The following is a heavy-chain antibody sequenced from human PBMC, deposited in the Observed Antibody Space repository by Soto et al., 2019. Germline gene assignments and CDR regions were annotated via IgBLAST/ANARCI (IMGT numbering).Heavy chain of an antibody. V-gene: IGHV3-15*01. J-gene: IGHJ4*02. Sequence: GGARRLPCAASGFTFSNAWMSWGRQATGKELEWVGRIKSKTDGETTDYAAPVKGRFTISRDDSKNTLLLQMNSLKTEDTAVYYCTTDVPINKNWGQGTLVTVSS. CDR2: IKSKTDGETT. D-gene: IGHD6-6*01. CDR1: GFTFSNAW. CDR3: TTDVPINKN.